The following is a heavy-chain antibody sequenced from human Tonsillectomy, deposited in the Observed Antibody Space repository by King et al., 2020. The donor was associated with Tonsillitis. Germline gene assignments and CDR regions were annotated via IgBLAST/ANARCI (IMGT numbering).Heavy chain of an antibody. D-gene: IGHD4-17*01. CDR2: ISSSSSTI. CDR3: AREGHYGDYVPSAFDI. Sequence: VQLVESGGGLVQPGGSLRLSCAASGFTFSSYSMNWVRQAPGKGLEWVSYISSSSSTIYYADSVKGRFTISRDNAKNSLYLQMNSLRDEDTAVYYCAREGHYGDYVPSAFDIWGQGTMVTVSS. J-gene: IGHJ3*02. V-gene: IGHV3-48*02. CDR1: GFTFSSYS.